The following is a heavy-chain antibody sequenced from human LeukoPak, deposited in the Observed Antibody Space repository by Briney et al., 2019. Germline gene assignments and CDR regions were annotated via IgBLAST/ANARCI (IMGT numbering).Heavy chain of an antibody. Sequence: GGSLRLSCTASGFTFRKYWLHWVRHAPGKGLVWVSRINPDDGSTSYADSVKGRFTISRDSAKSTLYLQMNSLRAEDTALYYCAKDTYYDSSGYYHSFDYWGQGTLVTVSS. CDR2: INPDDGST. D-gene: IGHD3-22*01. V-gene: IGHV3-74*01. J-gene: IGHJ4*02. CDR3: AKDTYYDSSGYYHSFDY. CDR1: GFTFRKYW.